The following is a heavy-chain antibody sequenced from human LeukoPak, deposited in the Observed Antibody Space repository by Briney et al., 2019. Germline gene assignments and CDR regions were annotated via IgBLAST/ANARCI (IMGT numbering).Heavy chain of an antibody. CDR3: ARVVDFMATVSHFDL. V-gene: IGHV4-31*03. CDR1: DGSISSGSYY. D-gene: IGHD3-3*01. Sequence: SETLSLTCRVSDGSISSGSYYWSWIRQHPGKGLEWIGYIFYSGSTFYNPSLKSRVIISVDTSKNEFSLRLKSVTTADTAVYYCARVVDFMATVSHFDLWGQGTLVTVSS. CDR2: IFYSGST. J-gene: IGHJ4*02.